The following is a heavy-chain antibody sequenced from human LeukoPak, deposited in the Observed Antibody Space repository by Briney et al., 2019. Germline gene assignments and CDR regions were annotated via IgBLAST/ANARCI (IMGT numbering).Heavy chain of an antibody. J-gene: IGHJ3*02. CDR3: ARQNPLADVFDI. CDR1: GYSFTSYW. V-gene: IGHV5-51*01. Sequence: GESLKISCKGSGYSFTSYWIGWVRQMPGKGLEWMGIIYPGDSDTRYSPSFQGQVTMSADKSIRTAYLQWGSLKASDTAMYFCARQNPLADVFDIWGQGTMITVSS. CDR2: IYPGDSDT.